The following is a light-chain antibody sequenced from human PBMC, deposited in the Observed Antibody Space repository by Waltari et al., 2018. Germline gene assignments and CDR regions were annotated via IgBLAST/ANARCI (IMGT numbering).Light chain of an antibody. V-gene: IGLV2-14*03. CDR2: DVT. J-gene: IGLJ1*01. CDR3: SSYTTASTYV. CDR1: SSDVGGYNF. Sequence: QSALTQPASVSGSPGQSITISCTGTSSDVGGYNFVSWYQQHPGKVLKLIIYDVTNRPSGVSNRFSGSKPDNTASLTISGLQAEDEADYYCSSYTTASTYVFGTGTTVTVL.